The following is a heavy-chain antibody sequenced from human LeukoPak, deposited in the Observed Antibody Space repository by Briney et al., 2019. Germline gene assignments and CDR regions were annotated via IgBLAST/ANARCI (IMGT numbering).Heavy chain of an antibody. Sequence: GASVKVSCGTSGYTFTNYGISWVRQAPGQGLEWMGGISPYNGNTIYAQKLQGRVTVTTDTSTSTAYMELRSLRSDDTAVYYCTRTVLDCTNGVCYDYWGQGTLVTVSS. CDR3: TRTVLDCTNGVCYDY. CDR2: ISPYNGNT. V-gene: IGHV1-18*01. D-gene: IGHD2-8*01. J-gene: IGHJ4*02. CDR1: GYTFTNYG.